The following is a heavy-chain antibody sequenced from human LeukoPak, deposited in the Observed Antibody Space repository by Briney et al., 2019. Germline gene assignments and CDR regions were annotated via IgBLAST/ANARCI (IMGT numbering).Heavy chain of an antibody. CDR3: ARAPYSSSWYPGNYYGMDV. Sequence: SETLSLTCTVSGGSINYYWSWIRQPPGKGLEWIGYIYYSGSTNYNPSLKSRVTISVDTSKNQFSLKLSSVTAADTAVYYCARAPYSSSWYPGNYYGMDVWGQGTTVTVSS. V-gene: IGHV4-59*01. CDR2: IYYSGST. D-gene: IGHD6-13*01. CDR1: GGSINYY. J-gene: IGHJ6*02.